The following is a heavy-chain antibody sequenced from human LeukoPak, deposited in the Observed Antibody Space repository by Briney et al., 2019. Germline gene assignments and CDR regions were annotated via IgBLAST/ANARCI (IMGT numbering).Heavy chain of an antibody. D-gene: IGHD3-10*01. CDR2: IYPGDSDT. Sequence: GESLKISCKGSGYSFTSYWVGWVRQMPGKGLEWMGIIYPGDSDTRYSPSFQGQVTISADKSISTAYLQWSSLKASDTAMYYCARQQVVRRVAYGMDVWGQGTTVTVSS. J-gene: IGHJ6*02. CDR3: ARQQVVRRVAYGMDV. CDR1: GYSFTSYW. V-gene: IGHV5-51*01.